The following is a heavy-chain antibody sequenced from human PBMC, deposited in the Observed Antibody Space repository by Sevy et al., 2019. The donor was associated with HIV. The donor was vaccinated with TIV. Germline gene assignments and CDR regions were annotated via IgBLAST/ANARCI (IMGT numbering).Heavy chain of an antibody. CDR3: AKGSKATDSAFDH. J-gene: IGHJ3*01. D-gene: IGHD1-26*01. V-gene: IGHV3-30*18. Sequence: GGSLRLSCAASGFTFSNYGMHWVRQAPGKGLEWVAVVSYDGSTKYYADFVKGLFTISRDNSKNTVYLQMNTLRTEDTAVFYCAKGSKATDSAFDHWGQRTMVTVSS. CDR1: GFTFSNYG. CDR2: VSYDGSTK.